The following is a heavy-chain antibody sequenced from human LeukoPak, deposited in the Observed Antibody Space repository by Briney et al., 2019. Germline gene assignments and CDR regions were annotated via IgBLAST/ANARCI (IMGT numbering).Heavy chain of an antibody. Sequence: SETLSLTCAVYGGSFSGYYWSWIRQPPGKGLEWIGEINHSGSTNYSPSLKSRVTISVDTSKNQFSLKLSSVTAADTAVYYCASFRYISGSFDYWGQGTLVTVSS. CDR3: ASFRYISGSFDY. D-gene: IGHD6-19*01. V-gene: IGHV4-34*01. CDR2: INHSGST. CDR1: GGSFSGYY. J-gene: IGHJ4*02.